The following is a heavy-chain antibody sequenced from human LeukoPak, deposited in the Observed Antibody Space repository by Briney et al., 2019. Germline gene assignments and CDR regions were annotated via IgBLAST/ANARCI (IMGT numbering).Heavy chain of an antibody. CDR3: AREGNYYGSGSLDY. V-gene: IGHV3-21*01. Sequence: GGSLRLSCAASGFTFSSYSMNWVRQAPGKGLEWVSSISSSSSYIYYADSVKGRFTISRDNAKNSLYLQMNSLRAEDTAVYYCAREGNYYGSGSLDYWGQGTLVTVSS. CDR1: GFTFSSYS. CDR2: ISSSSSYI. D-gene: IGHD3-10*01. J-gene: IGHJ4*02.